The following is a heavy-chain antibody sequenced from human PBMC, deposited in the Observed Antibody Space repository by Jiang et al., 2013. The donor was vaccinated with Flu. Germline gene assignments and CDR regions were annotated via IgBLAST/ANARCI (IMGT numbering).Heavy chain of an antibody. V-gene: IGHV4-61*01. D-gene: IGHD4-23*01. CDR2: IYYSGST. J-gene: IGHJ6*02. CDR3: ARDRETTVVTPDYYYGMDV. CDR1: GGSVSSGSYY. Sequence: GPGLVKPSETLSLTCTVSGGSVSSGSYYWSWIRQPPGKGLEWIGYIYYSGSTNYNPSLKSRVTISVDTSKNQFSLKLSSVTAADTAVYYCARDRETTVVTPDYYYGMDVWGQGTTVTVSS.